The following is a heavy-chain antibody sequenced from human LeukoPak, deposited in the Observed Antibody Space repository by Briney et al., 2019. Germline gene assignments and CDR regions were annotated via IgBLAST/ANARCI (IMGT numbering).Heavy chain of an antibody. Sequence: SETLSLTCAVYGGSFSGYHWTWIRQSPGKGLEWIGDINPSGSTYYNPSLKSRLTISIDTSKNQFSLKLRSVTAADTAVYYCARGRHDITMIVVVMTSVSYYLDVWGKGTTVTVS. CDR3: ARGRHDITMIVVVMTSVSYYLDV. CDR2: INPSGST. CDR1: GGSFSGYH. J-gene: IGHJ6*03. V-gene: IGHV4-34*01. D-gene: IGHD3-22*01.